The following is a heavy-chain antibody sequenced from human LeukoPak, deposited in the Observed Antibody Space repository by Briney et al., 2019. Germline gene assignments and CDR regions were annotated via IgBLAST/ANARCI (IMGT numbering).Heavy chain of an antibody. CDR1: GGSISSSGYY. CDR3: ARHEYSGSYYGLSWFDP. J-gene: IGHJ5*02. CDR2: IYYSGST. V-gene: IGHV4-39*01. Sequence: KTSETRSLTCTVSGGSISSSGYYWGWIRQPSGKGLEWIASIYYSGSTYYNPSLKSRVTISVDTSKNQLSLKLSSLTAADTAVYYCARHEYSGSYYGLSWFDPWGQGTLVTVSS. D-gene: IGHD1-26*01.